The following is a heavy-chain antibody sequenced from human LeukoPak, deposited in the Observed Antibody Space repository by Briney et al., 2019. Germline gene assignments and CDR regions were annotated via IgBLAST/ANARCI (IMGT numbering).Heavy chain of an antibody. CDR2: INHGGTT. J-gene: IGHJ4*02. CDR1: GGSFSGYY. Sequence: SETLSLTCTVYGGSFSGYYWSWIRQPPGKGLEWIGEINHGGTTNYNPSLKSRVTISVDTSNYHFSLKLSSVTAADTAVYYCARVRGDYDILTGYYSYFDFWGQGTLVTVSS. D-gene: IGHD3-9*01. CDR3: ARVRGDYDILTGYYSYFDF. V-gene: IGHV4-34*01.